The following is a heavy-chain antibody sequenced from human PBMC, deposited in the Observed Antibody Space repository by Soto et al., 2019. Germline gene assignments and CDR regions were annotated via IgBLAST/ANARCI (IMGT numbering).Heavy chain of an antibody. Sequence: GGSLRLSCAASGFTFSSYAMSWVRQAPGKGLEWVSAISGSGGSTYYADSVKGRFTISRDNSKNTLYLQMNSLRAEDTAVYYCAKDPKIAVAGREPFDYWGQGTLVTVSS. D-gene: IGHD6-19*01. V-gene: IGHV3-23*01. CDR3: AKDPKIAVAGREPFDY. CDR1: GFTFSSYA. J-gene: IGHJ4*02. CDR2: ISGSGGST.